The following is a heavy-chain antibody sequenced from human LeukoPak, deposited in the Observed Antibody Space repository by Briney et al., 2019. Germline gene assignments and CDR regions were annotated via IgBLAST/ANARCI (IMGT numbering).Heavy chain of an antibody. CDR1: GYTFTSYY. CDR3: ATSSGWSPFDY. D-gene: IGHD6-19*01. Sequence: ASVKVSCKASGYTFTSYYMTWVRQAPGPGLEWIGIINPNGGSTTYAQKFQGRVTMTRDTSTSTVYMELSSLTSEDTAVYYCATSSGWSPFDYWGQGTLVTVSS. V-gene: IGHV1-46*01. J-gene: IGHJ4*02. CDR2: INPNGGST.